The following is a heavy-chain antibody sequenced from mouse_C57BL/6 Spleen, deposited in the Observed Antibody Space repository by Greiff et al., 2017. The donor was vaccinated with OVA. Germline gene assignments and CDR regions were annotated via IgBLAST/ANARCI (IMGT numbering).Heavy chain of an antibody. V-gene: IGHV14-1*01. D-gene: IGHD1-1*01. CDR2: LDPEVGDT. Sequence: VQLQQPGAELVRPGASVMLSCTASGFNIKVYYMHWVKQRPEQGLAWIGRLDPEVGDTVYAPKFQGKATMTADTSSNTAYLQLSSLTSEDTAVYYCTTVTTVVATKFAYWGQGTLATGSA. CDR3: TTVTTVVATKFAY. J-gene: IGHJ3*01. CDR1: GFNIKVYY.